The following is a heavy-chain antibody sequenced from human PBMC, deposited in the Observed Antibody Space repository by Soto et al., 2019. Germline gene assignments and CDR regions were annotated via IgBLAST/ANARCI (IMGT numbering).Heavy chain of an antibody. CDR1: GGSFSGYY. V-gene: IGHV4-34*01. J-gene: IGHJ5*02. CDR3: AQITMVRGVIINNWFDP. CDR2: INHSGST. D-gene: IGHD3-10*01. Sequence: QVQLQQWGAGLLKPSETLSLTCAVYGGSFSGYYWSWIRQPPGKGLEWIGEINHSGSTNYNPSLKSRVTISVDTSKNQFSLKLSSVTAADTAVYYCAQITMVRGVIINNWFDPWGQGTLVTVSS.